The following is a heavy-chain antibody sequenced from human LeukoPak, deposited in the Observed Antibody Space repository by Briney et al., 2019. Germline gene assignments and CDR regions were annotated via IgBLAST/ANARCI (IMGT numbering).Heavy chain of an antibody. V-gene: IGHV1-2*02. J-gene: IGHJ4*02. CDR1: GHTFPGHY. CDR3: ARDLRRYSYGDFDY. CDR2: INPSSGGT. Sequence: ASVKVSCKASGHTFPGHYIHWVRQAPGQGIEWMGWINPSSGGTNYAQKFQGRVTMTRDTSISTAYMELSSLKPDDTAVYFCARDLRRYSYGDFDYWGQGTLVTVSS. D-gene: IGHD5-18*01.